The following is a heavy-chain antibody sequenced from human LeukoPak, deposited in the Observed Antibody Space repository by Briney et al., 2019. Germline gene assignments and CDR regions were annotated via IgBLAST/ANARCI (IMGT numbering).Heavy chain of an antibody. J-gene: IGHJ4*02. CDR2: MGDNGGNT. CDR3: AKIPVSYSSGWSNFDY. CDR1: GFTFSSYA. Sequence: GGSLRLSCAASGFTFSSYAMSWVRQTPRTGLEWVSGMGDNGGNTYYADSVRGRFTISRDNSKNTLFLQMNSLRAEDTAVYYCAKIPVSYSSGWSNFDYWGQGTLVTVSS. D-gene: IGHD3-22*01. V-gene: IGHV3-23*01.